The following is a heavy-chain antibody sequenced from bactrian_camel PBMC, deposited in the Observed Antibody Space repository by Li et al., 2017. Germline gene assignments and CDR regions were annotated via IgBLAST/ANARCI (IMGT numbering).Heavy chain of an antibody. V-gene: IGHV3S53*01. J-gene: IGHJ4*01. CDR2: VDADGAT. Sequence: HVQLVESGGGSVQPGGSLTLSCAASGYTYSSYSMGWFMGWYRQAPGKEREGVASVDADGATAVADSVKGRFTISKDKNHVKNTLFLEMTNLKADDTAMYYCTADTVKASLATIAQFAAYEGHGTQVTVS. CDR1: GYTYSSYSMGWF. D-gene: IGHD4*01.